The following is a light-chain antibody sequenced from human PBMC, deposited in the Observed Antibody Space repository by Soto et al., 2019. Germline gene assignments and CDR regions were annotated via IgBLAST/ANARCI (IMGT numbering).Light chain of an antibody. CDR1: QSVSSTL. Sequence: ELVLTQSPVALSLSSGERATLSCRASQSVSSTLLTWYQQKPGQAPRLLIYGASSRATGIPDRFSGSGSGTDFTLTISRLEPEDFAVYYCHQYGISPFGGGTKVEIK. CDR2: GAS. CDR3: HQYGISP. J-gene: IGKJ4*01. V-gene: IGKV3-20*01.